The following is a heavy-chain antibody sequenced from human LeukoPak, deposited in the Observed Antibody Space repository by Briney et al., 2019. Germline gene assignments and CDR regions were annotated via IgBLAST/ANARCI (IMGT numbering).Heavy chain of an antibody. V-gene: IGHV4-59*08. CDR1: GGSISSYY. Sequence: KASETLSLTCTVSGGSISSYYWSWIRQPPGKGLEWIGYIYYSGSTNYNPSLKSRVTISVDTSKNQFSLKLSSVTAADTAVYYCASSYGWELAIDYWGQGTLVTVSS. D-gene: IGHD1-26*01. CDR3: ASSYGWELAIDY. J-gene: IGHJ4*02. CDR2: IYYSGST.